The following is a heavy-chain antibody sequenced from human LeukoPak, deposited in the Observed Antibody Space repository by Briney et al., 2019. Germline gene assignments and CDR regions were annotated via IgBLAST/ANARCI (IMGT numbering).Heavy chain of an antibody. Sequence: GGSLRLSCAASGFTSSSYAMSWVRQAPGKGLGWVSAISGSGGSTYYADSVKGRFTISRDNSKNTLYLQMNSLRAEDTAVYYCAKAQAPYYDILTGYSPDYWGQGTLVTVSS. CDR3: AKAQAPYYDILTGYSPDY. J-gene: IGHJ4*02. CDR2: ISGSGGST. D-gene: IGHD3-9*01. CDR1: GFTSSSYA. V-gene: IGHV3-23*01.